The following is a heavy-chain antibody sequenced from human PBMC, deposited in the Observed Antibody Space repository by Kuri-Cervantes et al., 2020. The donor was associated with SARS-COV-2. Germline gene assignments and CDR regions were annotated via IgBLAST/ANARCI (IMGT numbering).Heavy chain of an antibody. D-gene: IGHD2-2*01. CDR3: ARVGYCSSTSCSLFDY. J-gene: IGHJ4*02. CDR2: IYHSGST. Sequence: SETLSLTCTVSGYSISSGYYWGWIRQPPGKGLEWIGSIYHSGSTYYNPSLKSRVTISVDTSKNQFSLKLSSVTAADTAVYYRARVGYCSSTSCSLFDYWGQGTLVTVSS. CDR1: GYSISSGYY. V-gene: IGHV4-38-2*02.